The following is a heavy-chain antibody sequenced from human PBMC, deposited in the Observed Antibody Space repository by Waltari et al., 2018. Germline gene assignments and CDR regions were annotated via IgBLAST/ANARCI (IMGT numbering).Heavy chain of an antibody. CDR3: AREKDILTGYYVYGMDV. CDR1: GYTFTSYA. CDR2: INAGNGNT. J-gene: IGHJ6*02. D-gene: IGHD3-9*01. V-gene: IGHV1-3*01. Sequence: QVQLVQSGAEVKKPGASVKVSCKASGYTFTSYALHWVRKAPGQRLEWMGWINAGNGNTKYSQKFQGRVTITRDTSASTAYMELSSLRSEDTAVYYCAREKDILTGYYVYGMDVWGQGTTVTVSS.